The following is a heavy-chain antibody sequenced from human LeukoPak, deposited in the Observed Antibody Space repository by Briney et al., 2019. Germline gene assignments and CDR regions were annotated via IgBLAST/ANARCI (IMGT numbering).Heavy chain of an antibody. J-gene: IGHJ6*04. CDR1: GGSLSSGGFY. CDR3: ARIPGGDGSDYYYYGMDV. Sequence: SETLSLTCTVSGGSLSSGGFYWSWPRQHPGKGLEWIGYIYYSGSTYYNPSLKSRVTISVYTSKNQFSLKLSSVTAADTAVYYCARIPGGDGSDYYYYGMDVWGKGTTVTVSS. D-gene: IGHD3-10*01. V-gene: IGHV4-31*03. CDR2: IYYSGST.